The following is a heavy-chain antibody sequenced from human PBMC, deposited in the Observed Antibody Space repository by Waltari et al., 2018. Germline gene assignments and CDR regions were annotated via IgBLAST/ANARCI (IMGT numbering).Heavy chain of an antibody. V-gene: IGHV4-59*01. D-gene: IGHD2-2*01. CDR1: GGSISSYY. CDR3: ARMWGYCSSTSCDEPFDY. Sequence: QVQLQESGPGLVKPSETLSLTCTVSGGSISSYYWSWIRQPPGKGLEWIGYIYYSGRTNYSPPLKSRVTISVDTSKNQFSLKLRSVTAADTAVYYCARMWGYCSSTSCDEPFDYWGQGTLVTVSS. J-gene: IGHJ4*02. CDR2: IYYSGRT.